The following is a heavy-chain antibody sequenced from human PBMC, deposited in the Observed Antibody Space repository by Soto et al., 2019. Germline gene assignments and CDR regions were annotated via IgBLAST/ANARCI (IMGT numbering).Heavy chain of an antibody. J-gene: IGHJ3*01. CDR3: ARDRITTRGDAFDL. CDR2: IIPIPDIT. CDR1: GGTFSTYI. D-gene: IGHD3-3*01. Sequence: QVPLVQSGAEVRKPGSSVKVSCKAPGGTFSTYIISWVRQSPGQGLEWMGRIIPIPDITNYAQKFQGRVTVTADRSTSTAYMELTSLKSKDTAVYYCARDRITTRGDAFDLWGQGTMVTVSS. V-gene: IGHV1-69*08.